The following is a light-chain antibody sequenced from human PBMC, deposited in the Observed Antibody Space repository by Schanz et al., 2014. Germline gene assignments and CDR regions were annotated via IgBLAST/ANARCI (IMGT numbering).Light chain of an antibody. V-gene: IGKV3-11*01. CDR3: QQYNNWPRT. Sequence: EIVLTQSPATLSLSPGERATLSCRASQNVHTYLAWYQQKPGQAPRLLISDTSNRATGIPARFSGSGSGTDFTLTISRLEPEDFAVYYCQQYNNWPRTFGQGTKVEI. CDR1: QNVHTY. J-gene: IGKJ1*01. CDR2: DTS.